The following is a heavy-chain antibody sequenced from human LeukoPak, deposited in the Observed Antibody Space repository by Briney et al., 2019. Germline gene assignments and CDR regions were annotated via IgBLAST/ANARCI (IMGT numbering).Heavy chain of an antibody. CDR3: ASRFLGRDY. J-gene: IGHJ4*02. D-gene: IGHD2-21*01. Sequence: SETLSLTCTISGGSISSISYYWGWIRQPPGKGLEWIGSIYYTGSTYYNPSLKSRVTVSVDTSKNQFSLNLRSVTAADTAVYYCASRFLGRDYWGQGTLVTVSS. V-gene: IGHV4-39*01. CDR2: IYYTGST. CDR1: GGSISSISYY.